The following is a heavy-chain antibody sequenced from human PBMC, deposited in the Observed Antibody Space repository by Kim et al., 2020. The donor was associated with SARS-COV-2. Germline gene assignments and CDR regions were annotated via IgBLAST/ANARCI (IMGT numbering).Heavy chain of an antibody. V-gene: IGHV3-30*01. D-gene: IGHD6-6*01. J-gene: IGHJ4*02. Sequence: ADSVKVRFTISRDNSKYTLYLQMNSLRAEDTAVYYCATEYSSTQVAAFDYWGQGTLVTVSS. CDR3: ATEYSSTQVAAFDY.